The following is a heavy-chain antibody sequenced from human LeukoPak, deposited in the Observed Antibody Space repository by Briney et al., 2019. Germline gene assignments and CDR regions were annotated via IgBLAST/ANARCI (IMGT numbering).Heavy chain of an antibody. D-gene: IGHD6-19*01. CDR1: GFTFSSYS. Sequence: GGSLRHSCAASGFTFSSYSMNWVRQAPGKGLEWVTSISSSSSYIYYADSVKGRFTISRDNAKNSLYLQMNSLRAEDTAVYYCASIAVAGTPDDYWGQGTLVTVSS. V-gene: IGHV3-21*01. CDR3: ASIAVAGTPDDY. J-gene: IGHJ4*02. CDR2: ISSSSSYI.